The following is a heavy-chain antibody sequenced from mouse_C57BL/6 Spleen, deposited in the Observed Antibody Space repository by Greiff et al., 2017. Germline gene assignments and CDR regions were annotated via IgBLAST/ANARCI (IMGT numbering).Heavy chain of an antibody. CDR3: ARFGSDYGSSYRYFDV. V-gene: IGHV1-52*01. CDR1: GYTFTSYW. CDR2: IDPSDSET. D-gene: IGHD1-1*01. J-gene: IGHJ1*03. Sequence: QVQLQQPGAELVRPGSSVKLSCKASGYTFTSYWMHWVKQRPIQGLEWIGNIDPSDSETHYNQKFKDKATLTVDKSSSTAYMQLSSLTSDDSAVYYCARFGSDYGSSYRYFDVWGTGTTVTVSS.